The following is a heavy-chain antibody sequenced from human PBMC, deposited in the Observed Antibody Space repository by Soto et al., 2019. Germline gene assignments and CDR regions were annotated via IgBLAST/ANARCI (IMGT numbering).Heavy chain of an antibody. V-gene: IGHV4-34*01. Sequence: QVQLQQWGAGLLKPSETLSLTCAVYGGSFSGYYWSWIRQPPGKGLEWIGEINHSGSTNYNPSRKRRVTISVDTSKIQFSLKLGSVTAADTAVYYCARGLSFGGATVHYWGQGTLVTVSS. D-gene: IGHD1-26*01. J-gene: IGHJ4*02. CDR1: GGSFSGYY. CDR2: INHSGST. CDR3: ARGLSFGGATVHY.